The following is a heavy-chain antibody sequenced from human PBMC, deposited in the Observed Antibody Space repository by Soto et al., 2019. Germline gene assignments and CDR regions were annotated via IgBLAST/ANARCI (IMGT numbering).Heavy chain of an antibody. CDR1: GFTVSSHY. CDR3: ARQNSGYDSHDYYYYMDV. D-gene: IGHD5-12*01. V-gene: IGHV3-53*04. CDR2: IYSGDST. Sequence: GGSLRLSCAASGFTVSSHYMSWVRQAPGKGLDLVSVIYSGDSTYYADSMKGRFTISRHNSKNTLYLQMNSLRPEDTAVYYCARQNSGYDSHDYYYYMDVWGKGTTVTVAS. J-gene: IGHJ6*03.